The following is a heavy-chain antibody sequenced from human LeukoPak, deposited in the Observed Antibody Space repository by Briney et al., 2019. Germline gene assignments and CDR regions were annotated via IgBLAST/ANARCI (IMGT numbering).Heavy chain of an antibody. CDR3: ARVGGSWFSDY. CDR2: INGDGSGT. V-gene: IGHV3-74*01. J-gene: IGHJ4*02. Sequence: GGSLRLSCAASGFTFSGYWMQWVRQAPGKELVWVSRINGDGSGTSYADSVKGRFTISRDNAENTLYLQMNSLRADDTAVYYCARVGGSWFSDYWGQGTLVTVSS. CDR1: GFTFSGYW. D-gene: IGHD6-13*01.